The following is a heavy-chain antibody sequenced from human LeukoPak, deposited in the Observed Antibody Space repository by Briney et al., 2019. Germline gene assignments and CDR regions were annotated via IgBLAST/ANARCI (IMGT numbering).Heavy chain of an antibody. J-gene: IGHJ4*02. CDR2: ISYDGSNK. D-gene: IGHD6-19*01. Sequence: PGRSLRLSCAASGFTFSSYAMHWVRQAPGKGLEWVAVISYDGSNKYDADSVKGRFTISRDNSKNTLYLQMNSLRAEDTAVYYCAREILSGWYRNVDYWGQGTLVTVSS. V-gene: IGHV3-30*04. CDR3: AREILSGWYRNVDY. CDR1: GFTFSSYA.